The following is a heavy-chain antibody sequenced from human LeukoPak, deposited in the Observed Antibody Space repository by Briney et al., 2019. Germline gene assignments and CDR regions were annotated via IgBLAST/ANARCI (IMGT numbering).Heavy chain of an antibody. CDR3: AKTPDYDFWSGNFDY. J-gene: IGHJ4*02. D-gene: IGHD3-3*01. CDR1: GFTFSSYS. CDR2: ISGSGGST. V-gene: IGHV3-23*01. Sequence: PGGSLRLSCAASGFTFSSYSMSWVRQAPGKGLEWVSAISGSGGSTYYADSVKGRFTISRDNSKNTLYLQMNSLRAEDTAVYYCAKTPDYDFWSGNFDYWGQGTLVTVSS.